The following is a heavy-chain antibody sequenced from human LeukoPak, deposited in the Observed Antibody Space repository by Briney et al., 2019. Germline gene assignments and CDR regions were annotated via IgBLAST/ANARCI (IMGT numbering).Heavy chain of an antibody. CDR1: GFFFSNNA. CDR2: LDTTGAST. CDR3: ARRGSNTWLFDY. V-gene: IGHV3-23*01. Sequence: GGSLRLSCAASGFFFSNNAMSWVRQAPGKGLEWVSSLDTTGASTFFADSVRGRFIVSRDNSKSTLYLQMSSLRVEDTAVYYCARRGSNTWLFDYWGQGTLVTVSS. D-gene: IGHD6-13*01. J-gene: IGHJ4*02.